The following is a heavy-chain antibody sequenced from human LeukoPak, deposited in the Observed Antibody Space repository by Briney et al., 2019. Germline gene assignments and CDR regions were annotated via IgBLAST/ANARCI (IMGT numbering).Heavy chain of an antibody. V-gene: IGHV3-64*01. Sequence: GGSLRLSCAASGFTFSSYAMHWVRQAPGRGLEYVSAIRSNGGSTYYANSVKGRFTISRDNSKNTLYLQMGSLRAEDMAVYYCARGDGYNSVDYWGQGTLVTVSS. CDR1: GFTFSSYA. CDR3: ARGDGYNSVDY. D-gene: IGHD5-24*01. J-gene: IGHJ4*02. CDR2: IRSNGGST.